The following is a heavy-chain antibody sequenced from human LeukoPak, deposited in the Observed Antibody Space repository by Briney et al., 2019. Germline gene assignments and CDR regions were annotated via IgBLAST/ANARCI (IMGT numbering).Heavy chain of an antibody. V-gene: IGHV3-20*04. CDR1: GGSFSGYY. CDR2: INWNGGST. D-gene: IGHD3-9*01. Sequence: ETLSLTCAVYGGSFSGYYWGWVRQAPGKGLEWVSGINWNGGSTGYADSVKGRFTISRDNAKNSLYLQMISLRAEDTALYYCARDRVLRYFDWLLYLDYWGQGTLVTVSS. J-gene: IGHJ4*02. CDR3: ARDRVLRYFDWLLYLDY.